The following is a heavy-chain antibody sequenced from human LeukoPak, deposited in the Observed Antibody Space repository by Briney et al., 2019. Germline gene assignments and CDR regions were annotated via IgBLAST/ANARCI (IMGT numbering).Heavy chain of an antibody. J-gene: IGHJ3*02. D-gene: IGHD6-25*01. CDR1: GYTFTSYY. Sequence: ASVKVSCKASGYTFTSYYVHWVRQAPGQGLQWMGIINPTSGDTNYAQKFQGRVTMTRDMSTSTVYMELSSLRSEDTAVYYCARYGFSSVWQGGWHAFDIWGHETMVIVSS. CDR3: ARYGFSSVWQGGWHAFDI. V-gene: IGHV1-46*01. CDR2: INPTSGDT.